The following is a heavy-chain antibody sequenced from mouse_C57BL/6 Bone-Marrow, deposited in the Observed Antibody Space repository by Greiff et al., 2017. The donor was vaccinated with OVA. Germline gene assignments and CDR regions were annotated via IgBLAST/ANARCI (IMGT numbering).Heavy chain of an antibody. CDR1: GYTFTDYY. CDR2: IFPGSGST. CDR3: ARPSASDSSGYDYAMDY. J-gene: IGHJ4*01. D-gene: IGHD3-2*02. Sequence: QVQLQQSGPELVKPGASVKISCKASGYTFTDYYINWVKQRPGQGLEWIGWIFPGSGSTYYNEKFKGKATLTVDKSSSTAYMLLSSLTSEDSAVYFCARPSASDSSGYDYAMDYWGQGTSVTVSS. V-gene: IGHV1-75*01.